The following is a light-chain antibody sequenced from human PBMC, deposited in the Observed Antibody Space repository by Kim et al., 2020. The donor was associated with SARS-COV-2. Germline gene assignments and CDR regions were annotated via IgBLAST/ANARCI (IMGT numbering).Light chain of an antibody. CDR2: GSS. CDR1: RSVYSNY. V-gene: IGKV3-20*01. J-gene: IGKJ3*01. CDR3: QHYGDELFT. Sequence: EIVLTQSPGTLSLSPGERAALSCRASRSVYSNYLAWYQQKPGQAPRLLIYGSSNRATGIPDRFSGRGSGTDFTLTISRLEPEDFAVCYCQHYGDELFTFGPGTKVDIK.